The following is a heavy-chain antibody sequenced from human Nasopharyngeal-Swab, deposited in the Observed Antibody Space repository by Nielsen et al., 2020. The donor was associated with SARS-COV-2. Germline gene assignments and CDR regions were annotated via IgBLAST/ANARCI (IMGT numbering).Heavy chain of an antibody. V-gene: IGHV3-23*01. J-gene: IGHJ6*02. CDR2: ISGSGGST. CDR1: GFTFSSYA. Sequence: GESLKISCAASGFTFSSYAMSWVRQAPGKGLEWVSAISGSGGSTYYADSVKGRFTISRDNSKNTLYLQMNSLRAEDTAVYYCAKDRRYSSGWDINYDMDVWGQGTAVTVSS. D-gene: IGHD6-19*01. CDR3: AKDRRYSSGWDINYDMDV.